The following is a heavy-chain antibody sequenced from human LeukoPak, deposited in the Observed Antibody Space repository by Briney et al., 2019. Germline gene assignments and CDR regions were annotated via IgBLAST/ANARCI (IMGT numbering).Heavy chain of an antibody. V-gene: IGHV4-34*01. D-gene: IGHD6-19*01. J-gene: IGHJ4*02. CDR2: SNHSGST. CDR1: GGSFSGYY. CDR3: ARENSSGWIDY. Sequence: SETLSLTCGVYGGSFSGYYWSWIRQPPGKGLEWIGESNHSGSTNYNPSLKSRVTISVDTSKNQFSLKLSSVTAADTAVYYCARENSSGWIDYWGQGTLVTVSS.